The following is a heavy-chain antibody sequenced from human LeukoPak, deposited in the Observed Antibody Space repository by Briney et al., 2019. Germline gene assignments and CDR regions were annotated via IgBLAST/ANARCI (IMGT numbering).Heavy chain of an antibody. J-gene: IGHJ4*02. CDR3: TRHRAYYNSPFDF. Sequence: GESLRISCEGSGYSFSTYWITWVRQMPGKGLEWMGRIDPRDSGTIYNPSLQGHVRFSSDKSSNTVYLHWNSLKASDTAMFYCTRHRAYYNSPFDFWGRGTLVTVSS. CDR2: IDPRDSGT. D-gene: IGHD3-10*01. V-gene: IGHV5-10-1*01. CDR1: GYSFSTYW.